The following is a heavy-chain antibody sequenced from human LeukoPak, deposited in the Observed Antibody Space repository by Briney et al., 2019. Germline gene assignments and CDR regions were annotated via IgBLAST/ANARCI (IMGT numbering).Heavy chain of an antibody. CDR2: IFYSGGT. Sequence: SETLSLTCTVSGGSIRSYYWSWIRQTPGKGLEWIGNIFYSGGTYYSPSLTSRATISLDTSRNQFSLKLNSVTAADTAVYYCAKSNGYGLVDIWGQGTMVTVSS. J-gene: IGHJ3*02. CDR3: AKSNGYGLVDI. V-gene: IGHV4-59*04. CDR1: GGSIRSYY. D-gene: IGHD3-10*01.